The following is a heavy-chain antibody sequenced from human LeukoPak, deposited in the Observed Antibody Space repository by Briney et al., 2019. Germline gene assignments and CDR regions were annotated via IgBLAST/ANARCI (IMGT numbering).Heavy chain of an antibody. CDR1: GGTFSSYA. D-gene: IGHD2-2*01. CDR3: ARGPNIVVVPAAIMGWFDP. V-gene: IGHV1-69*06. Sequence: SVKVSCKASGGTFSSYAISWVRQAPGQGLEWMGRIIPIFGTANYAQKFQGRVTITADKSTSTAYMELSSLRSEDTAVYYCARGPNIVVVPAAIMGWFDPWGQGTLVTVSS. CDR2: IIPIFGTA. J-gene: IGHJ5*02.